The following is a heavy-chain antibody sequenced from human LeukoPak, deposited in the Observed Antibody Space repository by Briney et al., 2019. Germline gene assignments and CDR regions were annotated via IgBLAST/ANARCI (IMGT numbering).Heavy chain of an antibody. V-gene: IGHV3-53*01. CDR2: IYGGGST. CDR1: GFTVSSSY. D-gene: IGHD6-13*01. J-gene: IGHJ4*02. CDR3: AKLKGSSWYGAGDY. Sequence: GGSLRLSCAASGFTVSSSYMSWVRQAPGKGLERVSLIYGGGSTYYADSVKGRFTISRDNSKNTLFLQMNSLRAEDTAIYYCAKLKGSSWYGAGDYWGQGTLVTVSS.